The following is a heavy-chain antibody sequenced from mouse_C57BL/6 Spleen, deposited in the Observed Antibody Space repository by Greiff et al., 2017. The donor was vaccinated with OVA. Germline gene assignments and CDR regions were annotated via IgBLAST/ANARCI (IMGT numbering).Heavy chain of an antibody. CDR3: ARGEYDYVDY. Sequence: QVQLKQPGAELVMPGASVKLSCKASGYTFTSYWMHWVKQRPGQGLEWIGEIDPSDSYTNYNQKFKGKSTLTVDKSSSTAYMQLSSLTSEDSAVYYCARGEYDYVDYWGQGTTLTVSS. V-gene: IGHV1-69*01. CDR1: GYTFTSYW. J-gene: IGHJ2*01. CDR2: IDPSDSYT. D-gene: IGHD2-4*01.